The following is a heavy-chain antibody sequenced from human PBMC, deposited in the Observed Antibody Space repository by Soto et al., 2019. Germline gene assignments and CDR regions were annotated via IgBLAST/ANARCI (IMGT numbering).Heavy chain of an antibody. Sequence: QVQLQESGPGLVKPSETLSLTCTVSGGSMSKFYWSWIRQSPGKGLDWIGHISSSGSTDYNPSLTDRVIISIDTSKNQFSLRLSSVTAADTAVYFCARDRPGLPYTSGRYYHGMDVWGQGTSVTVSS. CDR3: ARDRPGLPYTSGRYYHGMDV. J-gene: IGHJ6*02. CDR2: ISSSGST. CDR1: GGSMSKFY. D-gene: IGHD6-19*01. V-gene: IGHV4-59*01.